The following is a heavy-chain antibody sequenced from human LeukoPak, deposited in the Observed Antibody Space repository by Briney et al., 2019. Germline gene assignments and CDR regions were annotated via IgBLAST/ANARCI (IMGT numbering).Heavy chain of an antibody. CDR2: ISGSGGST. CDR1: GFTFSSYV. V-gene: IGHV3-23*01. J-gene: IGHJ4*02. Sequence: PGGSLRLSCAASGFTFSSYVMSWVRQAPGKGLEWVSAISGSGGSTYYADSVKGRFTISRDSSKNTLYLQMNSLRAEDTAIYYCAKSTSYYYDSSDPYYFDYWGQGTLVTVSS. CDR3: AKSTSYYYDSSDPYYFDY. D-gene: IGHD3-22*01.